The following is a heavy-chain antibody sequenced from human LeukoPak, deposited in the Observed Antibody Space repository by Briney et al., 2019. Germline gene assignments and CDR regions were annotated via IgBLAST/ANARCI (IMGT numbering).Heavy chain of an antibody. CDR2: IGAGGAAT. Sequence: PGASLRLSCAASGFTFTTYAMTWVRQAPGKGLEWVSLIGAGGAATFYSDSVKGRFTISRDNSMNTLYLQMNSLRADDTAVYYCGRPTKFWLIQGDGVDVWGQGTTVTVSS. V-gene: IGHV3-23*01. CDR3: GRPTKFWLIQGDGVDV. D-gene: IGHD6-19*01. CDR1: GFTFTTYA. J-gene: IGHJ6*02.